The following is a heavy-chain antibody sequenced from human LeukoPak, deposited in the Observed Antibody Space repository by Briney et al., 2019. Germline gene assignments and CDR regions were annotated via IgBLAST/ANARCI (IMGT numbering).Heavy chain of an antibody. V-gene: IGHV4-30-2*02. Sequence: SQTMSLTCTVSGGSISSGGYYWSWIRQPPGKGLEWIGYIYHSGSTYYNPSLKSRVTISVDTSKNQFSLKLSSVTAADTAVYYCAKYQLLNDAFDIWGQGTMVTVSS. D-gene: IGHD2-2*01. CDR3: AKYQLLNDAFDI. J-gene: IGHJ3*02. CDR2: IYHSGST. CDR1: GGSISSGGYY.